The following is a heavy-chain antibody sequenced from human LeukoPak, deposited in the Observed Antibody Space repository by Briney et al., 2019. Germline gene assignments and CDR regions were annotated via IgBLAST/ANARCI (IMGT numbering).Heavy chain of an antibody. D-gene: IGHD1-14*01. CDR1: GFDFSSFT. Sequence: GGSLRLSCAASGFDFSSFTMTWVRHSPRKGLQWVSGISGSGTSTYYADSVKGRFTISRDNSKNTLYLQMDSLRAEDTALYYCARTQTGALFDSWGQGTLVTVSS. CDR3: ARTQTGALFDS. CDR2: ISGSGTST. J-gene: IGHJ4*02. V-gene: IGHV3-23*01.